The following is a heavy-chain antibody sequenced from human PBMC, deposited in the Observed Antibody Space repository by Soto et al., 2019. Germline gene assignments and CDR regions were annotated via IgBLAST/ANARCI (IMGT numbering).Heavy chain of an antibody. CDR3: ARESHYSSSSGYYFDY. J-gene: IGHJ4*02. D-gene: IGHD6-6*01. CDR1: GFTFSSYE. Sequence: EVQLVESGGGLVQPGGSLRLSCAASGFTFSSYEMNWVRQAPGKGLEWVSYISSSGSTIYYADSVKGRFTISRDNAKNSLYLQMNSLRAEDTAVYSCARESHYSSSSGYYFDYWGQGTLVTVSS. CDR2: ISSSGSTI. V-gene: IGHV3-48*03.